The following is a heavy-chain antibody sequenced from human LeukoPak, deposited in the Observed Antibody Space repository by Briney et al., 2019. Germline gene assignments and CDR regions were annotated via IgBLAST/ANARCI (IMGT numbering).Heavy chain of an antibody. CDR3: ARDLSIAAAGIFDY. V-gene: IGHV3-30*04. CDR2: ISYDGSNK. D-gene: IGHD6-13*01. J-gene: IGHJ4*02. CDR1: GFTFSSHL. Sequence: GGSLRLSCAASGFTFSSHLMHWVRQAPGKGLEWVAVISYDGSNKYYADSVKGRFTISRDNSKNTLYLQMNSLRAEDTAVYYCARDLSIAAAGIFDYWGQGTLVTVSS.